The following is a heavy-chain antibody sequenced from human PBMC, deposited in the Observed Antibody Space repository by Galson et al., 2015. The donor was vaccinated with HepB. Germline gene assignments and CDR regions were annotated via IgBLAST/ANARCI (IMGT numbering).Heavy chain of an antibody. CDR1: GFTFSNSG. V-gene: IGHV3-33*06. D-gene: IGHD3-22*01. CDR2: IWSDGGKK. Sequence: SLRLSCATSGFTFSNSGMNWVRQAPGKGLEWVAVIWSDGGKKYYADSVRGRFTISRDNSKNTVYLQMNSMRAEDTAVYYCAKDADRSAYYFGYWGHGTLVTVSA. CDR3: AKDADRSAYYFGY. J-gene: IGHJ4*01.